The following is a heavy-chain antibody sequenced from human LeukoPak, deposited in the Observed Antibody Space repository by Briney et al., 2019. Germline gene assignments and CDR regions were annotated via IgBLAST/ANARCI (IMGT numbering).Heavy chain of an antibody. Sequence: ASVKASCKASGYTFTSYGISWVRQAPGQGLEWMGWISAYNGNTNYAQKLQGRVTMTTDTSTSTAYMELRSLRSDDTAVYYCARDGASSGVPAAPYYFDYWGQGTLVTVSS. CDR2: ISAYNGNT. D-gene: IGHD2-2*01. V-gene: IGHV1-18*01. CDR3: ARDGASSGVPAAPYYFDY. J-gene: IGHJ4*02. CDR1: GYTFTSYG.